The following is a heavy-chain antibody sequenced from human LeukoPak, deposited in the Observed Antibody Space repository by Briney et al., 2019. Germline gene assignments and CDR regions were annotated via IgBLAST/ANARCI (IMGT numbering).Heavy chain of an antibody. CDR3: ASEGYCSGGSCRSGGRYNWFDP. Sequence: GASVKVSCTPSGYIFTDYYMYWVRQAPGQGLEWMGWINRNTGGTNYAQKFQGRVTMTRDTSINTAYMELSSLRSEDTAVYYCASEGYCSGGSCRSGGRYNWFDPWGQGTLVTVSS. CDR2: INRNTGGT. CDR1: GYIFTDYY. V-gene: IGHV1-2*02. D-gene: IGHD2-15*01. J-gene: IGHJ5*02.